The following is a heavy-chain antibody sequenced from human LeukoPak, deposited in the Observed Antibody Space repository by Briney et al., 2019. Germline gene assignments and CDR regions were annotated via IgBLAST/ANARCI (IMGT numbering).Heavy chain of an antibody. J-gene: IGHJ4*02. D-gene: IGHD3-10*01. CDR3: ARASTKGELFGGFDY. V-gene: IGHV3-21*01. Sequence: PGGSLRLSCAASGFTFSSYSMNWVRQAPGKGLEWVSSISSGSSYIYYADSVKGRFTISRDNAKNSLYLQMNSLRAEDTAVYYCARASTKGELFGGFDYWGQGTLVTVSS. CDR2: ISSGSSYI. CDR1: GFTFSSYS.